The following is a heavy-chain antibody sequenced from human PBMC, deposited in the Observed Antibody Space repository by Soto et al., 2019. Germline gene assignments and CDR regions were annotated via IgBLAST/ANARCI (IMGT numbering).Heavy chain of an antibody. D-gene: IGHD1-26*01. V-gene: IGHV5-10-1*01. Sequence: PGESLKISCKGSGYSFTSYWISWVRQVPGKGLEWMGRIDPSDSYTNYSPSFQGHVTISADKSISTAYLQWSSLKASDTAMYYCARPVGATRYYYYGMDVWGQGTTVTVSS. CDR1: GYSFTSYW. CDR2: IDPSDSYT. CDR3: ARPVGATRYYYYGMDV. J-gene: IGHJ6*02.